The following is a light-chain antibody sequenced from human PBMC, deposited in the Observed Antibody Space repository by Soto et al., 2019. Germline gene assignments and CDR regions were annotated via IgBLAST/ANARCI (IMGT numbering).Light chain of an antibody. CDR3: QQYGRSPFT. CDR2: GAS. J-gene: IGKJ3*01. CDR1: QSVCSSY. Sequence: EIVWTQSPGTLSLSPGERATLSCRARQSVCSSYLAGDQQKPGQAPRLLIYGASSRDTGIPGRFSGSGSGTDFTLTISRLEPEDFAVYYCQQYGRSPFTCGPGTKVDIK. V-gene: IGKV3-20*01.